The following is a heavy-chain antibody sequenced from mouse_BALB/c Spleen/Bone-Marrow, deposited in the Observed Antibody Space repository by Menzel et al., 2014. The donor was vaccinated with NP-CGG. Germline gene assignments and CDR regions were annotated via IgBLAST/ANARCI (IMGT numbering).Heavy chain of an antibody. D-gene: IGHD2-14*01. V-gene: IGHV1-14*01. Sequence: EVKLVESGPELVKPGASVKMSCKASGYTFISYVMHWVKQKPGQGLEWIGYINPYNDGTKYNEKFKGKATLTSDKSSSTAYMELSSLTSEDSAVYYCAKGGNYRYDFDYWGQGTTLTVSS. CDR2: INPYNDGT. J-gene: IGHJ2*01. CDR3: AKGGNYRYDFDY. CDR1: GYTFISYV.